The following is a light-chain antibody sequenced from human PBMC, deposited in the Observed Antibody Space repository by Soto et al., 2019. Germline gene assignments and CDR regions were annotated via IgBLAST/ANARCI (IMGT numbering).Light chain of an antibody. V-gene: IGKV1-39*01. CDR1: QSISSY. CDR3: QQRYSTPNT. CDR2: AAS. Sequence: DIQMTQSPSSLSTSLGDRVTITCRASQSISSYLNWYQQKPGTAPKLLIYAASSLQSGVPSRFSGSGSGTDFTLTISSLQPEDFATYYCQQRYSTPNTFGQGTKLEIK. J-gene: IGKJ2*01.